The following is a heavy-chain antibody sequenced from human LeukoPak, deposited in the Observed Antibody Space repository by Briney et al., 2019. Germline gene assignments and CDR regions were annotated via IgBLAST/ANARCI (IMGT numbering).Heavy chain of an antibody. D-gene: IGHD6-13*01. Sequence: GASVKVSCKASGGTFSSYAISWVRQAPGQGLEWMGGIIPIFGTANYAQKFQGRVTITADKSTSTAYMELSSLRSEDTAVYYCARGRAAAGSHGHYFDYWGQGTLVTVSS. CDR1: GGTFSSYA. V-gene: IGHV1-69*06. CDR2: IIPIFGTA. J-gene: IGHJ4*02. CDR3: ARGRAAAGSHGHYFDY.